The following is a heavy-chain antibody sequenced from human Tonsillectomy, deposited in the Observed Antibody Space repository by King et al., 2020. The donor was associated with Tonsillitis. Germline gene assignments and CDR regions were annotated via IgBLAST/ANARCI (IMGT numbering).Heavy chain of an antibody. CDR1: GGSFSGYY. CDR3: ARIGYSYGWSFDY. D-gene: IGHD5-18*01. V-gene: IGHV4-34*01. Sequence: VQLQQWGAGLLKPSETLSLTCVVYGGSFSGYYWSWIRQPPGKRLEWVGEINHSGSTTYNPSLKSRVTISVDTSKNQFSLKLSSVTAADTAVYYCARIGYSYGWSFDYWGQGTLVTVSS. J-gene: IGHJ4*02. CDR2: INHSGST.